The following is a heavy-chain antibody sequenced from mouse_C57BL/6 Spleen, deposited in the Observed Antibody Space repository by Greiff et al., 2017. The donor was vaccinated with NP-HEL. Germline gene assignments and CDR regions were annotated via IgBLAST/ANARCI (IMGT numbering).Heavy chain of an antibody. J-gene: IGHJ3*01. Sequence: VQLQQPGAELVKPGASVKMSCKASGYTFTSYWITWVKQRPGQGLEWIGDIYPGSGSTNYNEKFKSKATLTVDTSSSTAYMQLSSLTSVDSAVYYCARGEYYGSSYVFAYWGQGTLVTVSA. CDR3: ARGEYYGSSYVFAY. V-gene: IGHV1-55*01. CDR2: IYPGSGST. D-gene: IGHD1-1*01. CDR1: GYTFTSYW.